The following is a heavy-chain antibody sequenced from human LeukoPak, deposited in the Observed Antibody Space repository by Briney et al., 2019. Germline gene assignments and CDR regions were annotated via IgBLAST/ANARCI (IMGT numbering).Heavy chain of an antibody. J-gene: IGHJ5*02. CDR2: INHSGST. Sequence: SETLSLTCAGYGVSFSGYYWSWIRQPPGKGREWIGEINHSGSTNYNPSLKSRVTIAVDTSKNQFSVKLSSVTDADTAVYYCARGINYYGSGSYYQGSRHWFDPWGQGTLVTVSS. D-gene: IGHD3-10*01. V-gene: IGHV4-34*01. CDR3: ARGINYYGSGSYYQGSRHWFDP. CDR1: GVSFSGYY.